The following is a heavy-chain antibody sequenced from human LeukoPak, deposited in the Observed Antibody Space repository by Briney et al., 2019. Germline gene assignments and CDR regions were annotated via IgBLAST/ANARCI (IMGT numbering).Heavy chain of an antibody. CDR3: AREWYSSSYTHFDL. J-gene: IGHJ2*01. Sequence: GGSLRLSCAASGFTFSDYYMSWIRQAPGKGLEWVSYISSSGSTIYYADSVKGRFTISRDNAKNSLHLQMNSLRAEDTAVYYCAREWYSSSYTHFDLWGRGTLVTVSS. CDR2: ISSSGSTI. V-gene: IGHV3-11*04. D-gene: IGHD6-13*01. CDR1: GFTFSDYY.